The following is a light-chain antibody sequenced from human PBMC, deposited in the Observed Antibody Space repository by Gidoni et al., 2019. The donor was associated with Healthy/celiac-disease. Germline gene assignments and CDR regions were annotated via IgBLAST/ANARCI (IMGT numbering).Light chain of an antibody. CDR2: GAS. Sequence: EIVLTQSPGTLSLSPGDRATLSCRASQSVSSSYLAWYQQKPGQAPRLLIYGASSRATGIPDRFSGSGSGTDFTLTISRLEPEDFAVYYCQQYGSSGTFGQXTKLEIK. J-gene: IGKJ2*01. CDR1: QSVSSSY. CDR3: QQYGSSGT. V-gene: IGKV3-20*01.